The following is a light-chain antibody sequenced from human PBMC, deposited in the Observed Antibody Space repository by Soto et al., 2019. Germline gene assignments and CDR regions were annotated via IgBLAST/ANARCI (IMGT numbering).Light chain of an antibody. Sequence: QSALTQPRSVSGSPGQSVTISCIGTSSDVGGYNYVSWYQQHPGKAPKFMIYDVNKRPSGVPDRFSGSKSGSTASLTISGLQTEDEADYYCCSYAGTYTWVFGGGTKLTVL. V-gene: IGLV2-11*01. CDR3: CSYAGTYTWV. CDR1: SSDVGGYNY. CDR2: DVN. J-gene: IGLJ3*02.